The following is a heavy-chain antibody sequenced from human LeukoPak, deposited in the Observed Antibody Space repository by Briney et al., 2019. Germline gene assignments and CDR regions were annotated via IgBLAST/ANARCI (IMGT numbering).Heavy chain of an antibody. J-gene: IGHJ6*03. Sequence: ASVKVSCKASGYTFTGYYMHWVRQAPGQGLEWRGWINPNSGGTNYAQKFQGRVTMTRDTSISTAYMELSRLRSDDTAVYYCARIAVAGDYYYYYMDVWGKGTTVTVSS. V-gene: IGHV1-2*02. CDR1: GYTFTGYY. D-gene: IGHD6-19*01. CDR2: INPNSGGT. CDR3: ARIAVAGDYYYYYMDV.